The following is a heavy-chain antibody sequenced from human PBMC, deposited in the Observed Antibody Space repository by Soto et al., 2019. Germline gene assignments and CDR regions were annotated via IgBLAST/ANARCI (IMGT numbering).Heavy chain of an antibody. J-gene: IGHJ6*02. CDR1: GGSISSYY. CDR2: IYYSGST. Sequence: SETLSLTCTVSGGSISSYYWSWIRQPPGKGLEWIGYIYYSGSTNYNPSLKSRVTISVDTSKNQFSLKLSSVTAADTAVYYCARDRGIAARYYYYGMDVWGQGTTVTVSS. D-gene: IGHD6-6*01. CDR3: ARDRGIAARYYYYGMDV. V-gene: IGHV4-59*01.